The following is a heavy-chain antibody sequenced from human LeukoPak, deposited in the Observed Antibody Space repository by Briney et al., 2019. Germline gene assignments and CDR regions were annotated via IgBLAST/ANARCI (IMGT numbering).Heavy chain of an antibody. J-gene: IGHJ4*02. D-gene: IGHD6-13*01. CDR1: GGSISSSNW. CDR3: ASSSGIAAGAFDD. V-gene: IGHV4-4*02. Sequence: PSGTLSLTCAVSGGSISSSNWWNWVRQPPGKGLEWIGEIYHSGPTSYNPSLKSLFTISVDRSKNHFSLKLSSVTAADTAVYYCASSSGIAAGAFDDWGQGTLVTVSS. CDR2: IYHSGPT.